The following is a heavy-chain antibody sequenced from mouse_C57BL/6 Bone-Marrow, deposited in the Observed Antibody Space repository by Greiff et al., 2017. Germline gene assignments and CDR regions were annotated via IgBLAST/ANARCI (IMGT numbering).Heavy chain of an antibody. CDR2: IDPSDSET. V-gene: IGHV1-52*01. J-gene: IGHJ4*01. CDR1: GYTFTSYW. Sequence: VQLQQSGAELVRPGSSVKLSCKASGYTFTSYWMHWVKQRPIQGLEWIGNIDPSDSETHYNQKFKDKATLTVDKSSSTAYMQLSSLTSEDAAVYYGGRLLGRAMDYWGQGTSVTVSS. D-gene: IGHD4-1*01. CDR3: GRLLGRAMDY.